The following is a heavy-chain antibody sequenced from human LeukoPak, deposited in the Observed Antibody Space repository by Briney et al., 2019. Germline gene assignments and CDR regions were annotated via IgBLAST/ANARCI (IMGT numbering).Heavy chain of an antibody. V-gene: IGHV4-34*01. J-gene: IGHJ4*02. CDR1: GFTFSSYA. CDR3: ARGRITMVRGVLD. Sequence: KPGGSLRLSCAASGFTFSSYAMSWIRQPPGKGLEWIGEINHSGSTNYNPSLKSRVTISVDTSKNQFSLKLSSVTAADTAVYYCARGRITMVRGVLDWGQGTLVTVSS. CDR2: INHSGST. D-gene: IGHD3-10*01.